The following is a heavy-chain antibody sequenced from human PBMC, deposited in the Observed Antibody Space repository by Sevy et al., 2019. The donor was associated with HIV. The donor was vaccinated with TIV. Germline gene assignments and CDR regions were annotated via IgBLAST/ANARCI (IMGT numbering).Heavy chain of an antibody. J-gene: IGHJ6*02. CDR3: ARDLPETEGIAARPLYYYYGMDV. V-gene: IGHV3-21*01. D-gene: IGHD6-6*01. Sequence: GSLRLSCAASGFTFSSYSMNWVRQAPGKGLEWVSSISSSSSYIYYADSVKGRFTISRDNAKNSLYLQMNSLRAEDTAVYYCARDLPETEGIAARPLYYYYGMDVWGQGTTVTVSS. CDR1: GFTFSSYS. CDR2: ISSSSSYI.